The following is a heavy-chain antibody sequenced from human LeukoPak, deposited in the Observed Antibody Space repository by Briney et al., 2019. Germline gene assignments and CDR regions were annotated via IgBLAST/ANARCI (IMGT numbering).Heavy chain of an antibody. V-gene: IGHV1-18*01. D-gene: IGHD3-22*01. Sequence: GASVKVSCKASGYTFTSYGISWVRQAPGQGLEWMGWISAYNGNTNYAQKPQGRVTMTTDTSTSTAYMELRSLRSDDTAVYYCYYYDSSGYSDAFDIWGQGTMVTVSS. CDR2: ISAYNGNT. CDR1: GYTFTSYG. J-gene: IGHJ3*02. CDR3: YYYDSSGYSDAFDI.